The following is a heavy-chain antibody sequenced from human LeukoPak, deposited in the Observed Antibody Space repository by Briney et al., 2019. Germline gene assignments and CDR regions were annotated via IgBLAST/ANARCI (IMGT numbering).Heavy chain of an antibody. Sequence: GGSLRLSCTASGFTFGDYAMSWFRQAPGKGLEWVGFIRTKAYGGTTEYAASVKGRFTISRDDSKSIAYLQMNSLKTEDTALYYCTRDHNLAVATIDYWGQGTLVTVSS. D-gene: IGHD5-12*01. CDR3: TRDHNLAVATIDY. V-gene: IGHV3-49*03. J-gene: IGHJ4*02. CDR1: GFTFGDYA. CDR2: IRTKAYGGTT.